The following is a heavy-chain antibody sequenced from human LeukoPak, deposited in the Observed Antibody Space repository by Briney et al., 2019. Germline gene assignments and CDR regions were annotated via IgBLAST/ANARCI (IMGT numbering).Heavy chain of an antibody. D-gene: IGHD3-9*01. Sequence: SETLSLTCAVYGGSFSGYYWSWIRQPPGKGLEWIGEINHSGSTNYNPSLKSRVTISVDTSKNQFSLKLSSVTAADTAVHYCARGGRRVYDILTGYYDYWGQGTLVTVSS. J-gene: IGHJ4*02. CDR1: GGSFSGYY. CDR2: INHSGST. CDR3: ARGGRRVYDILTGYYDY. V-gene: IGHV4-34*01.